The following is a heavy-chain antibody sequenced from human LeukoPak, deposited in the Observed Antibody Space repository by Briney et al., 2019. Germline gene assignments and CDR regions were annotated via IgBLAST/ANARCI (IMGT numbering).Heavy chain of an antibody. J-gene: IGHJ3*02. V-gene: IGHV4-31*03. CDR1: GGSIRSGAYF. CDR3: ARERDSNYYDSRGYSDAFDI. D-gene: IGHD3-22*01. Sequence: SETLSLTCTVSGGSIRSGAYFWSWIRQRPGKGLEWIGYIHYSGSAYYNPSLKSRITVSVDTTKNQFSLKLSCVTAADTAVYYCARERDSNYYDSRGYSDAFDIWGQGTMVTVSS. CDR2: IHYSGSA.